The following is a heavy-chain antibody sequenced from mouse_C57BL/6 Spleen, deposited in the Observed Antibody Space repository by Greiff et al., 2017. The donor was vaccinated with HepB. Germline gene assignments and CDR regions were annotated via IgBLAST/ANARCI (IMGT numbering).Heavy chain of an antibody. D-gene: IGHD1-1*01. Sequence: EVKVVDSGGGLVKPGGSLKLSCAASGFTFSDYGMHWVRQAPEKGLEWVAYISSGSSTIYYADTVKGRFTISRDNAKNTLFLQMTSLRSEDTAMYYCARGTTVVGFDYWGQGTTLTVSS. CDR1: GFTFSDYG. CDR2: ISSGSSTI. CDR3: ARGTTVVGFDY. V-gene: IGHV5-17*01. J-gene: IGHJ2*01.